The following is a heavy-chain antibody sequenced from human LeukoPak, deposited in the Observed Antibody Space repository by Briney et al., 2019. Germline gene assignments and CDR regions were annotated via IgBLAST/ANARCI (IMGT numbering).Heavy chain of an antibody. J-gene: IGHJ4*02. D-gene: IGHD3-3*01. CDR2: ISSSSSTI. CDR3: ARDFWSSYSAFDY. CDR1: GGSFSGYY. V-gene: IGHV3-48*01. Sequence: PSETLSLTCAVYGGSFSGYYWNWVRQAPGKGLEWISYISSSSSTIYYADSVKGRFTISRDNAKSSLYLQMNSLRAEDTAVYYCARDFWSSYSAFDYWGQGTLVTVSS.